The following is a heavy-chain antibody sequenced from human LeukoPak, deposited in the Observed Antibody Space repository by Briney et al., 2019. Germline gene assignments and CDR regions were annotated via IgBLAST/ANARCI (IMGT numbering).Heavy chain of an antibody. CDR1: GFTFSSYG. V-gene: IGHV3-30*18. CDR2: ISYDGSTK. CDR3: AKEGVRGYSYGYGTRNKWFDF. J-gene: IGHJ5*01. Sequence: VGSLRLSCAASGFTFSSYGMHWGRQAPGKRLEWLAVISYDGSTKYYTNSVKGRFTISRDNSNNTLYPQMNSLRAEDTAVYYCAKEGVRGYSYGYGTRNKWFDFWGQGTLVTVSS. D-gene: IGHD5-18*01.